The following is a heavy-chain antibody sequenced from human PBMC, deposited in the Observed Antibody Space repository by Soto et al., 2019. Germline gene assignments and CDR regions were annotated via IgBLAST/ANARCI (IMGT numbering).Heavy chain of an antibody. J-gene: IGHJ6*03. D-gene: IGHD6-13*01. CDR1: GGSISSSSYY. V-gene: IGHV4-39*01. CDR2: IYYSGST. CDR3: ARAIAGPPYYSYMDV. Sequence: SETLSLTCTVSGGSISSSSYYWGWIRQPPGKGLEWIGSIYYSGSTYYNPSLKSRVTISVDTSKNQFSLKLSSVTAADTAVYYCARAIAGPPYYSYMDVWGKGTTVTVSS.